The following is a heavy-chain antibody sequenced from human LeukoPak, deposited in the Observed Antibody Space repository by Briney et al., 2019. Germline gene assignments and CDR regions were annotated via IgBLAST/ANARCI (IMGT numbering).Heavy chain of an antibody. D-gene: IGHD2-15*01. CDR1: GNYW. V-gene: IGHV3-74*01. CDR3: ASDSPGYDSGSYYAY. Sequence: PGGSLRLSCAASGNYWMHWVRQVPGKGLVWVSHINSDGSWTSYADSVKGRFTISKDNAKNSLYLQMNSLRDEDTAVYYCASDSPGYDSGSYYAYWGQGTLVTVSS. CDR2: INSDGSWT. J-gene: IGHJ4*02.